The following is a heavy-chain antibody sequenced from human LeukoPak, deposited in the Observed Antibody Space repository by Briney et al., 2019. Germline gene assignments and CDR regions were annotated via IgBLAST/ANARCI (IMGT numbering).Heavy chain of an antibody. V-gene: IGHV1-8*02. CDR3: ARRRVDSSGYYYVFDY. J-gene: IGHJ4*02. CDR1: GYTFTSYG. D-gene: IGHD3-22*01. Sequence: ASVKVSCKASGYTFTSYGISWVRQATGQGLEWMGWMNPNSGNTGYAQKFQGRVTMTRNTSISTAYMELSSLRSEDTAVYYCARRRVDSSGYYYVFDYWGQGTLVTVSS. CDR2: MNPNSGNT.